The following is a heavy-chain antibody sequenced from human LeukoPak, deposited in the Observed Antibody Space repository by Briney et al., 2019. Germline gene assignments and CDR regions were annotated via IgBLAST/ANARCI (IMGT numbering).Heavy chain of an antibody. CDR2: FDPEDGET. V-gene: IGHV1-24*01. Sequence: ASVTVSCTVSGYTLTELSMHWVRQAPGKGLEWMGGFDPEDGETIYAQKFQGRVTMTEDTSTDTAYMELSSLRSENTAVYYCATHDYYGSGSYYGWGQGTLVTVSS. CDR1: GYTLTELS. D-gene: IGHD3-10*01. J-gene: IGHJ4*02. CDR3: ATHDYYGSGSYYG.